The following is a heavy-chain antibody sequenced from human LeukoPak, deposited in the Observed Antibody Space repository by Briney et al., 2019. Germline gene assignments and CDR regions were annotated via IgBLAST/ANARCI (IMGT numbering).Heavy chain of an antibody. Sequence: GGSLRLSCAASGFTSSNYLIHWVRQAPGKGLVWVSRSNSDGSTTNYADSVKGRFTISRDNAKSTVYLQVNSLRAEDTAVYYCARGSAAPGLIEYWGQGTLVTVSS. V-gene: IGHV3-74*01. CDR3: ARGSAAPGLIEY. D-gene: IGHD6-13*01. J-gene: IGHJ4*02. CDR1: GFTSSNYL. CDR2: SNSDGSTT.